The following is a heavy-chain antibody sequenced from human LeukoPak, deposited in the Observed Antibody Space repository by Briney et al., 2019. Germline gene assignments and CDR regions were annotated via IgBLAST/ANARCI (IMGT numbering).Heavy chain of an antibody. J-gene: IGHJ4*02. V-gene: IGHV4-59*01. CDR2: FYHSGST. Sequence: PSETLSLTCAVYGGSFSGYYWSWIRQPPGKGLEWIGYFYHSGSTNYNPSLKSRVTISVDTSKNQFSLRLSSVTAADTAVYYCARGDQLLKPNYWGQGTLVNVSS. CDR3: ARGDQLLKPNY. CDR1: GGSFSGYY. D-gene: IGHD2-2*01.